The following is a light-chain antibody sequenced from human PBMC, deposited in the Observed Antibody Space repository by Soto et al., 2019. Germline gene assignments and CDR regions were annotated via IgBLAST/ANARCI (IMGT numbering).Light chain of an antibody. V-gene: IGLV2-23*02. CDR1: RRDVGSYNV. CDR2: EVS. Sequence: SFLAPPAPLSGAPGQLITISCTGARRDVGSYNVVSWYQQHPGKAPKLLIYEVSKRPSGVSDRFSGSKSGNTASLTISGLLAEDEADYHCCSYAGSSSSYVFGTGTKVTVL. CDR3: CSYAGSSSSYV. J-gene: IGLJ1*01.